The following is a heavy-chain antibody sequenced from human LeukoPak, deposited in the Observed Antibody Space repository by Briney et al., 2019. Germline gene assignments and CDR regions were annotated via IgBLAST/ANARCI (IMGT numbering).Heavy chain of an antibody. CDR2: ISYDGSNK. CDR1: GFTFSSYG. D-gene: IGHD6-19*01. V-gene: IGHV3-30*18. Sequence: PGRSLRLSCAASGFTFSSYGMHWVRQAPGKGLEWVAVISYDGSNKYYADSVKGRFTISRDNSKNTLYLQMNSLRAEDTAVYYSAKDSEAVAYGYFDYWGQGTLVTVSS. CDR3: AKDSEAVAYGYFDY. J-gene: IGHJ4*02.